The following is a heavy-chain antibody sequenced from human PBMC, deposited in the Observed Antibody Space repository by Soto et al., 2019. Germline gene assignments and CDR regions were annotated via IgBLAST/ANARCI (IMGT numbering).Heavy chain of an antibody. J-gene: IGHJ4*02. CDR1: GGSISGSSYF. D-gene: IGHD1-26*01. CDR3: ARHLGSIDF. CDR2: IYYRGST. V-gene: IGHV4-39*01. Sequence: PLQTLSVTCTVAGGSISGSSYFWDWIRQPPGKGLEWIGSIYYRGSTDYNPSLKSRVTISVDTSKNHFSLQLTSVTAADAAVYYCARHLGSIDFWGQGTLVTVSS.